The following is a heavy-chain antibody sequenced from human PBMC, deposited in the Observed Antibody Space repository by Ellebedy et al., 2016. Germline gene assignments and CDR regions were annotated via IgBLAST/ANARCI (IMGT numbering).Heavy chain of an antibody. J-gene: IGHJ4*02. Sequence: ASVKVSXXASGYTFTSYGISWVRQAPGQGPEWMGWISGHNGNTNYSQKFQDRVTVTVDTSTSTAYMELRSLRPDDTALYYCARSAATIGYWGQGTLVTVSS. CDR2: ISGHNGNT. CDR3: ARSAATIGY. CDR1: GYTFTSYG. D-gene: IGHD6-25*01. V-gene: IGHV1-18*01.